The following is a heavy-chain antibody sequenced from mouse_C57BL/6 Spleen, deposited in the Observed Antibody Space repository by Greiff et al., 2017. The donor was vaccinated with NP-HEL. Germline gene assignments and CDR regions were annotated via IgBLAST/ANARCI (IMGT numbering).Heavy chain of an antibody. V-gene: IGHV1-55*01. D-gene: IGHD2-5*01. CDR2: IYPGSGST. J-gene: IGHJ4*01. CDR1: GYTFTSYW. Sequence: QVHVKQPGAELVKPGASVKMSCKASGYTFTSYWITWVKQRPGQGLEWIGDIYPGSGSTNYNEKFKSKATLTVDTSSSTAYMQLSSLTSEDSAVYYCARYLYSKGLGMDYWGQGTSVTVSS. CDR3: ARYLYSKGLGMDY.